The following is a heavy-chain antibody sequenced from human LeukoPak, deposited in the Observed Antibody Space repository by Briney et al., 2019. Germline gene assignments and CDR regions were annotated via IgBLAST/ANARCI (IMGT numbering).Heavy chain of an antibody. CDR1: GYIITGYY. Sequence: ASVKVSCKASGYIITGYYMHWVRQAPGQGLEWMGWINPNSGDTNYAQKFQGRVTMTRDTSISTAYMELSRLRSDDTAVYYCARGVAGVYFYYYMDVWGKGTTVTVSS. CDR2: INPNSGDT. CDR3: ARGVAGVYFYYYMDV. D-gene: IGHD1-14*01. V-gene: IGHV1-2*02. J-gene: IGHJ6*03.